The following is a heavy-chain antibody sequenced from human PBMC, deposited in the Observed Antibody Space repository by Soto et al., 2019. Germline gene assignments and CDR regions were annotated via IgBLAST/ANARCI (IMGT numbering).Heavy chain of an antibody. V-gene: IGHV1-3*01. D-gene: IGHD3-22*01. J-gene: IGHJ3*02. CDR1: GYTFTSYA. CDR2: INAGNGNT. CDR3: ARKVYYYDSSGYPSRPRVAFDI. Sequence: ASVKVSCKASGYTFTSYAMHWVRQAPGQRLEWMGWINAGNGNTKYSQKFQGRVTITRDTSASTAYMELSGLRSEDTAVYYCARKVYYYDSSGYPSRPRVAFDIWGQGTMVTVSS.